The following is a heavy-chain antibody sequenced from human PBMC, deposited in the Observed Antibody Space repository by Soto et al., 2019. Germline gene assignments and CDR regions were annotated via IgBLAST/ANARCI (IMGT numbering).Heavy chain of an antibody. J-gene: IGHJ6*02. D-gene: IGHD3-10*01. CDR2: IYYSGST. Sequence: QVQLQESGPGLVKPSQTLSLTCTVSGGSISSGGYYWSWIRQHPGKGLEWIGYIYYSGSTYYNPSLKNRVTISVDTSKNQFCLKLSSVTAADTAVYYCARDLYYGSGSYYNIDGYYYGMDVWGQGTTVTVSS. CDR3: ARDLYYGSGSYYNIDGYYYGMDV. CDR1: GGSISSGGYY. V-gene: IGHV4-31*03.